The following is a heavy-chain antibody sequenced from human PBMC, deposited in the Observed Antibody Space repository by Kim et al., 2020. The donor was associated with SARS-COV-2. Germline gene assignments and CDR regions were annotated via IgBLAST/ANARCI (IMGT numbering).Heavy chain of an antibody. Sequence: KWYAAAWRGRFTVSRDNSKHALSLQMNSLRAEDTATYYCARDSTTASRFDSWGQGTLVTVSS. J-gene: IGHJ4*02. V-gene: IGHV3-30*07. CDR2: K. D-gene: IGHD5-18*01. CDR3: ARDSTTASRFDS.